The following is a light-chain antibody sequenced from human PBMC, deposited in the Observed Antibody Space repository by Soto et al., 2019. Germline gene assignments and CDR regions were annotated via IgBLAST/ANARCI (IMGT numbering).Light chain of an antibody. J-gene: IGKJ4*01. CDR2: GAS. CDR1: QSVSGN. Sequence: EVVMTQSPATLSVSPGERVTLSCTASQSVSGNLAWYQQKPGQAPRLLIHGASTRATDIPARFSGSGSGTECTLTITSLQSEDFAGYYCQQYHNWPTGLTFGGGTRVEIK. CDR3: QQYHNWPTGLT. V-gene: IGKV3-15*01.